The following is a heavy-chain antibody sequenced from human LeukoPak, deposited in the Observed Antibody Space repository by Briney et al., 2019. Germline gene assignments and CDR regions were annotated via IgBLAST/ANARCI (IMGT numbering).Heavy chain of an antibody. CDR2: IIPIFGTA. V-gene: IGHV1-69*05. CDR3: ARVGPYYYYYYMDV. J-gene: IGHJ6*03. Sequence: SVKVSCKASGSTFSSYAISWVRQAPGQGLEWMGGIIPIFGTANYAQKFQGRVTITTDESTSTAYMELSSLRSEDTAVYYCARVGPYYYYYYMDVWGKGTTVTVSS. CDR1: GSTFSSYA.